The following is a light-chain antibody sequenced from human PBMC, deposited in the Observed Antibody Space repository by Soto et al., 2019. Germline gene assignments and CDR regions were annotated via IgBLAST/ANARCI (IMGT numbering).Light chain of an antibody. J-gene: IGKJ1*01. Sequence: EIVMTQSPATLSVSPGERATLSCRASQSVSSNLAWYQQKPGQAPRLLIYGASTSATGIPASFSGSGSGTEFTLTISSLQSEDFAVYYGQQYNNWPWTFGKGTKVEIK. V-gene: IGKV3-15*01. CDR3: QQYNNWPWT. CDR1: QSVSSN. CDR2: GAS.